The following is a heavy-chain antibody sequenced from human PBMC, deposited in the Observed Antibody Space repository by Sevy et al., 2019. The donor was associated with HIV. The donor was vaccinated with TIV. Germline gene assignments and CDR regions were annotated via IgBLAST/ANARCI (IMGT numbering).Heavy chain of an antibody. CDR3: ARSVADTGYNYAMDV. J-gene: IGHJ6*02. CDR2: MYYTGRT. Sequence: SETLSLTCTVSGDSISSSNYYWGWIRQPPGKGLEWIGNMYYTGRTYYKPSLKSRVTISEDTSKNQFSLKLRSVTAADTAVYYCARSVADTGYNYAMDVWGQGTTVTVSS. CDR1: GDSISSSNYY. V-gene: IGHV4-39*01. D-gene: IGHD6-19*01.